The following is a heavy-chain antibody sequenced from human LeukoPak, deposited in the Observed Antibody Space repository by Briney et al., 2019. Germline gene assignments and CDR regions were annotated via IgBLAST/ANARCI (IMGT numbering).Heavy chain of an antibody. J-gene: IGHJ6*03. CDR3: ARVCVWCMDV. V-gene: IGHV4-59*01. CDR1: GGPISTYY. Sequence: SETLSLTCTVSGGPISTYYWSWIRQPPGKELEWIGYNSYSGSTNYNPSLKSRVTISVDTSKNQFSLKLSSGTAADTAVCYCARVCVWCMDVWGKGTTVTVSS. D-gene: IGHD2-8*01. CDR2: NSYSGST.